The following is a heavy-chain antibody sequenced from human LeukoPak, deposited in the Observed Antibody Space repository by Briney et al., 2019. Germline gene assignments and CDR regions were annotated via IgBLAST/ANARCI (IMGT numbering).Heavy chain of an antibody. CDR1: GDSVSSNDAA. J-gene: IGHJ4*02. Sequence: SQTLSLTCAISGDSVSSNDAAWNWIRQSPSRGLEWLGRTFYRSKWYYDSAVSVKSRITINPDTSKNQFSLQLNSVTPEDTAVYYCARENTLVRGTRYPFDYWGRGTLVTVSS. CDR2: TFYRSKWYY. V-gene: IGHV6-1*01. D-gene: IGHD3-10*01. CDR3: ARENTLVRGTRYPFDY.